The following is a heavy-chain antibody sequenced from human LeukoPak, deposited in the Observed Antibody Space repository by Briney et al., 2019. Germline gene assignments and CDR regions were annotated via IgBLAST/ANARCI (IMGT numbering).Heavy chain of an antibody. V-gene: IGHV4-34*01. J-gene: IGHJ6*02. CDR3: ARDSGWLGSYYYGMDV. Sequence: SETLSLTCAVYGGSFSGYYWSWIRQPPGKGLEWIGEINHSGSTNYNPSLKSRVTISVDTSKNRFSLKLSSVTAADTAVYYCARDSGWLGSYYYGMDVWGQGTTVTVSS. CDR2: INHSGST. CDR1: GGSFSGYY. D-gene: IGHD6-19*01.